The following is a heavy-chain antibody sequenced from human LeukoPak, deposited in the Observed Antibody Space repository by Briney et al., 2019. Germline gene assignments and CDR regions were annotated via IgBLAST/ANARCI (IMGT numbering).Heavy chain of an antibody. CDR1: GFTFSSYS. CDR3: ARDQSDIAVARYYFDY. D-gene: IGHD6-19*01. CDR2: ISSSSSTI. Sequence: PGGSLRLSCAASGFTFSSYSMNWVRQAPGKGLEWVSYISSSSSTIYYADSVKGRFTISRDNAKNSLYLQMNSLRDEDTAVYYCARDQSDIAVARYYFDYWGQGTLVTVSS. V-gene: IGHV3-48*02. J-gene: IGHJ4*02.